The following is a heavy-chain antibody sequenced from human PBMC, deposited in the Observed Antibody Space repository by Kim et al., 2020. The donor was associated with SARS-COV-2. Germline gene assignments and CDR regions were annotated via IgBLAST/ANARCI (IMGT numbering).Heavy chain of an antibody. CDR2: IIPIFGTA. CDR3: ARERGYSSSSMGWRKKERPRDDWYFDL. D-gene: IGHD6-6*01. Sequence: SVKVSCKASGGTFSSYAISWVRQAPGQGLEWMGGIIPIFGTANYAQKFQGRVTITADESTSTAYMELSSLRSEDTAVYYCARERGYSSSSMGWRKKERPRDDWYFDLWGRGTLVTVSS. J-gene: IGHJ2*01. CDR1: GGTFSSYA. V-gene: IGHV1-69*13.